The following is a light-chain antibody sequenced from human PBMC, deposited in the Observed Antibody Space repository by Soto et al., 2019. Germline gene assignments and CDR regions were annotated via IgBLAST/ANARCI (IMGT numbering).Light chain of an antibody. J-gene: IGLJ1*01. CDR1: SSDVGGYNY. CDR3: SSYTSSSTLYV. CDR2: DVS. Sequence: QSALTQPASVSGSPGQSITISCTGTSSDVGGYNYVSWYQQHPGKAPKLMIYDVSNRPSGVSNRFSGSKSGNTASLTISGLQAEDEADYYCSSYTSSSTLYVFGTGTKVLVL. V-gene: IGLV2-14*01.